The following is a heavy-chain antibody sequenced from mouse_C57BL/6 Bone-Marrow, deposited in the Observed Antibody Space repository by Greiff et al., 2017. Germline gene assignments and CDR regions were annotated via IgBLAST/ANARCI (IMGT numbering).Heavy chain of an antibody. Sequence: VQLQQSGAELVRPGASVKLSCTASGFNIKDDYMHWVKQRPEQGLEWIGWIDPENGDTEYASKFQGKATITADTSSNAAYLQLSSLTSEDTAVYYCTTGDGYGFAYWGQGTLVTVSA. CDR3: TTGDGYGFAY. J-gene: IGHJ3*01. D-gene: IGHD2-2*01. V-gene: IGHV14-4*01. CDR2: IDPENGDT. CDR1: GFNIKDDY.